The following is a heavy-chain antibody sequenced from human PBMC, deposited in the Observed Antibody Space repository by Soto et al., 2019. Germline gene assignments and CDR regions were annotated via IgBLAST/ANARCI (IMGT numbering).Heavy chain of an antibody. CDR1: GFTFTSSA. CDR2: IVVGSGNT. D-gene: IGHD3-22*01. V-gene: IGHV1-58*02. Sequence: ASVKVSCKASGFTFTSSAMQWVRQARGQRLEWIGWIVVGSGNTNYAQKFQERVTITRDMSTSTAHMELSSLRSEDTAVYYCAAHYYDSSGDLQYYFDYWGQGTLVTVSS. J-gene: IGHJ4*02. CDR3: AAHYYDSSGDLQYYFDY.